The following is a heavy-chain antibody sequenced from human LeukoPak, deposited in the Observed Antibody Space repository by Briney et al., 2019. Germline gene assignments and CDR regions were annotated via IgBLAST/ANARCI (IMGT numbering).Heavy chain of an antibody. CDR1: GYSISRGYY. CDR3: ARGLEGYSAGWSRFFEY. V-gene: IGHV4-38-2*01. CDR2: IYHTGST. Sequence: SETLSLTCGVSGYSISRGYYWGWIRQPPGNGLEWIGNIYHTGSTYYNPSLRSRVTISVDTSKNQFFLKLTSVTAADTAVYYSARGLEGYSAGWSRFFEYWGQGTLATVSS. J-gene: IGHJ4*02. D-gene: IGHD6-19*01.